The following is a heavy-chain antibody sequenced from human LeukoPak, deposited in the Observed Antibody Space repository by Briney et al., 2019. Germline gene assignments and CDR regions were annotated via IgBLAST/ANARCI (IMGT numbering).Heavy chain of an antibody. CDR3: AKGPSSGWYYFDS. CDR2: ISASGAST. Sequence: GGSLRLSCAASGFTFSSYAMTWVRQVPGKGLEWVSAISASGASTYYADSVKGRFTISRDNSKNTLYLQMNSLRVGDTAVYYCAKGPSSGWYYFDSWGQGTLVTVSS. CDR1: GFTFSSYA. D-gene: IGHD6-19*01. V-gene: IGHV3-23*01. J-gene: IGHJ4*02.